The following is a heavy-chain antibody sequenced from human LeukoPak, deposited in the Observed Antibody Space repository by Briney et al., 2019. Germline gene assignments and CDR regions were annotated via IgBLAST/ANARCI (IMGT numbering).Heavy chain of an antibody. CDR3: AREGHSGYHHDAFDI. D-gene: IGHD5-12*01. CDR2: IYYSGST. Sequence: PSQTLSLTCTVSGGSISSGGYYWSWIRQHPGKGLEWIGYIYYSGSTYYNPSLKSRVTISVDTSKNQFSLKLSSVTAADTAVYYCAREGHSGYHHDAFDIWGQGTMVTVSS. CDR1: GGSISSGGYY. J-gene: IGHJ3*02. V-gene: IGHV4-31*03.